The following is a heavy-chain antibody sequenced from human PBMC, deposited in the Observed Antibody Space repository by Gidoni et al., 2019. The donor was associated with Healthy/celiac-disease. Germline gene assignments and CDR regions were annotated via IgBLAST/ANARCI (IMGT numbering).Heavy chain of an antibody. CDR2: IYYSGST. J-gene: IGHJ5*02. CDR3: ARGGYYYDSSGSDNWFDP. Sequence: QVQLQESGPGLVKPSETLSLTCTVSGGSISSYYWSWIRQPPGKGLEWIGYIYYSGSTNYNPSLKSRVTISVDTSKNQFSLKLSSVTAADTAVYYCARGGYYYDSSGSDNWFDPWGQGTLVTVSS. D-gene: IGHD3-22*01. CDR1: GGSISSYY. V-gene: IGHV4-59*01.